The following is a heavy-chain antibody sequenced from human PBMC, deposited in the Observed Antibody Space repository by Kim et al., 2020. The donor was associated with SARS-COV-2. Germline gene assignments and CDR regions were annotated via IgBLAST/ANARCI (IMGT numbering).Heavy chain of an antibody. D-gene: IGHD3-16*02. J-gene: IGHJ4*02. CDR2: INHSGST. CDR3: ARVGGRYDYIWGSYRREYYFDY. V-gene: IGHV4-34*01. CDR1: GGSFSGYY. Sequence: SETLSLTCAVYGGSFSGYYWSWIRQPPGKGLEWIGEINHSGSTNYNPSLKSRVTISVDTSKNQFSLKLSSVTAADTAVYYCARVGGRYDYIWGSYRREYYFDYWGQGTLVTVSS.